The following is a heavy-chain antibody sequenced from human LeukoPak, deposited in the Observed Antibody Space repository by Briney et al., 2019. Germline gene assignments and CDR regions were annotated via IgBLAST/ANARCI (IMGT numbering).Heavy chain of an antibody. D-gene: IGHD2-21*02. V-gene: IGHV3-48*03. J-gene: IGHJ4*02. CDR3: ARVNIVVVTATPDYFDY. CDR1: GFTFSSYA. Sequence: GGSLRLSCAASGFTFSSYAMSWVRQAPGKGLEWVSYISSSGSTIYYADSVKGRFTISRDNAKNSLYLQMNSLRAEDTAVYYCARVNIVVVTATPDYFDYWGQGTLVTVSS. CDR2: ISSSGSTI.